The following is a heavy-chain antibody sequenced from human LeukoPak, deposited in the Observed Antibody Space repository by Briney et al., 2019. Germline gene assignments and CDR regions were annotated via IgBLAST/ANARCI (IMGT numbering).Heavy chain of an antibody. CDR3: ARDPTNSSGYYAYFDY. CDR2: ISTYNGDT. V-gene: IGHV1-18*01. CDR1: GYSFRNYG. Sequence: GASVKVSCTASGYSFRNYGITWVRQAPGQGLEWIGWISTYNGDTHFAQNLQGRVTLTTDTSTSTAYMELRSLRSDDTAVYYCARDPTNSSGYYAYFDYWGQGTLVTVSA. J-gene: IGHJ4*02. D-gene: IGHD5-12*01.